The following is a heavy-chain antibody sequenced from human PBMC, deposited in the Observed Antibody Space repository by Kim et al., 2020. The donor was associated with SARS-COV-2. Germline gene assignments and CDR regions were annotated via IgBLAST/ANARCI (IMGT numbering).Heavy chain of an antibody. CDR3: VTPLFKVPSY. V-gene: IGHV3-15*01. CDR2: TT. J-gene: IGHJ4*02. Sequence: TTDFAAVVEGRFTISRDDSKNTLYLHMNSLKTDDTAVYYCVTPLFKVPSYWGQGALVTVSS.